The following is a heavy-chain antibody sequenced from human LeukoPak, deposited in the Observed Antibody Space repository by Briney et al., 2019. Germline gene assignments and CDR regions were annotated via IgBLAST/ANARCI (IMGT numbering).Heavy chain of an antibody. Sequence: SETLSLTCAVYGGSFSGYYWSWIRQPPGKGLEWIREINHSGSTNYNPSLKRRVTISVDTSKNQFSLKLSSVTAADTAVYYCARARITMVTSNRPRGWFDPWGQGTLVTVSS. V-gene: IGHV4-34*01. CDR2: INHSGST. D-gene: IGHD3-10*01. CDR1: GGSFSGYY. CDR3: ARARITMVTSNRPRGWFDP. J-gene: IGHJ5*02.